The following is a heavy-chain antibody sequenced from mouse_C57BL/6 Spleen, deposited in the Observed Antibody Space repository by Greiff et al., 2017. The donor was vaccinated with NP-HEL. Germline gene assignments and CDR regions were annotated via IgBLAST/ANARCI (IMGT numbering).Heavy chain of an antibody. CDR2: ISSGSSTI. D-gene: IGHD2-1*01. CDR1: GFTFSDYG. J-gene: IGHJ3*01. Sequence: EVQLQESGGGLVKPGGSLKLSCAASGFTFSDYGMHWVRQAPEKGLEWVAYISSGSSTIYYADTVKGRFTISRDNAKNTLFLQMTSLRSEDTAMYYCARGHYGNLAWFAYWGQGTLVTVSA. CDR3: ARGHYGNLAWFAY. V-gene: IGHV5-17*01.